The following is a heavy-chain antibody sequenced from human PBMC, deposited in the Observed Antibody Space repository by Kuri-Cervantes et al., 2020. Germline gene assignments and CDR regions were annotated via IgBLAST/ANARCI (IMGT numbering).Heavy chain of an antibody. V-gene: IGHV4-61*05. J-gene: IGHJ4*02. D-gene: IGHD3-22*01. CDR3: ARGYYYYYDSSGFDY. CDR2: IYYSGST. CDR1: GDSISSSIYY. Sequence: GSLRLSCTVSGDSISSSIYYWGWIRQPPGKGLEYIGYIYYSGSTNYNPSLKSRVTISVDTSKNQFSLKLSSVTAADTAVYYCARGYYYYYDSSGFDYWGQGTLVTVSS.